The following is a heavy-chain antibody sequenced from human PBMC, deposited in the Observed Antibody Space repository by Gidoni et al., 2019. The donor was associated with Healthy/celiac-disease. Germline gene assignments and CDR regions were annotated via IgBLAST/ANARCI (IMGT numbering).Heavy chain of an antibody. Sequence: LSCAASGFTFSSYSMNWVRQAPGKGLEWVSYISSRSTTIYYADSVKGRFTISRDNAKNSLYLQMNSLRDEDTAVYYCARDDREYSFYYYYMDVWGKGTTVTVSS. D-gene: IGHD2-15*01. CDR2: ISSRSTTI. V-gene: IGHV3-48*02. CDR3: ARDDREYSFYYYYMDV. CDR1: GFTFSSYS. J-gene: IGHJ6*03.